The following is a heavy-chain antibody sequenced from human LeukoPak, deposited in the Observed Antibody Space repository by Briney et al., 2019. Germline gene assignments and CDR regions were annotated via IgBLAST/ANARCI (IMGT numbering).Heavy chain of an antibody. J-gene: IGHJ4*02. CDR2: IYYSGRT. CDR1: GGSISNYY. Sequence: SETLSLTCTVSGGSISNYYWSWIRQPPGKGLEWIGYIYYSGRTNCNPSLKSRVTISVDTSKNQFSLKLSSATAADTAVYYCARYGSYYYFDYWGQGTLVTVSS. CDR3: ARYGSYYYFDY. V-gene: IGHV4-59*01. D-gene: IGHD1-26*01.